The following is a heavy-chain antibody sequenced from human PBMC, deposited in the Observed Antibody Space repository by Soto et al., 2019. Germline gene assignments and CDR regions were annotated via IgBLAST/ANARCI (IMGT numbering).Heavy chain of an antibody. CDR2: IVVASGNT. CDR1: GFTFTSSG. CDR3: AASKGDAADGFDI. V-gene: IGHV1-58*01. Sequence: QMQLVQSGPEVKKPGTSVKVSCKTSGFTFTSSGVQWVRQARGQRLEWIGWIVVASGNTNYAQKFQERVTITRDMYTSTAYMELSSLRSEDTAVYYCAASKGDAADGFDIWGQGTMVTVSS. D-gene: IGHD3-10*01. J-gene: IGHJ3*02.